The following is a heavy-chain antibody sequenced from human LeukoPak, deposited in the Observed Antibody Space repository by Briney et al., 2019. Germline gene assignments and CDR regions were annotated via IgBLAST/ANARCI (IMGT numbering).Heavy chain of an antibody. CDR1: GYTFTNYG. D-gene: IGHD3-10*01. V-gene: IGHV1-18*01. Sequence: ASVKVSCKTSGYTFTNYGISWVRQAPGQGLEWVGWISGSSGNANYDQKFQGRVTLTTEPSTNTGYMELSTLRSDDTAVYYCARERWFGELIWDYWGQGTLVTVSS. CDR3: ARERWFGELIWDY. CDR2: ISGSSGNA. J-gene: IGHJ4*02.